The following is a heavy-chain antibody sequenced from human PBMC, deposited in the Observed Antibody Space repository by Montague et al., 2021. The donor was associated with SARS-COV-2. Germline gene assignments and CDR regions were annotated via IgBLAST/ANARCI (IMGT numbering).Heavy chain of an antibody. CDR1: GGSISSGSYY. D-gene: IGHD1-26*01. J-gene: IGHJ6*02. CDR2: IYTSGGT. CDR3: ARDRVDRYSGSRTAYGMDV. Sequence: TLSLTCTVPGGSISSGSYYWSWIRQPAGKGLEWIGRIYTSGGTNYNPSLKSRVTISVDTSKNQFSLKLSSVTAADTAVYYCARDRVDRYSGSRTAYGMDVWGQGTTVTVSS. V-gene: IGHV4-61*02.